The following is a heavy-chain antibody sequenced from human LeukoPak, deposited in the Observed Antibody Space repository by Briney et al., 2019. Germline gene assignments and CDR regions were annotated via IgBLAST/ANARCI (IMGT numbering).Heavy chain of an antibody. CDR1: GFTFSSYG. Sequence: PGRSLRLSCAASGFTFSSYGMHWVRQAPGKGLEWVAVISYDGSNKYYADSVKGRFTISRDNSKNTLYLQMNSLRADDTAVYYCARDGHGSGSYYFDLWGQGTLVTVSS. V-gene: IGHV3-30*03. J-gene: IGHJ4*02. CDR2: ISYDGSNK. CDR3: ARDGHGSGSYYFDL. D-gene: IGHD3-10*01.